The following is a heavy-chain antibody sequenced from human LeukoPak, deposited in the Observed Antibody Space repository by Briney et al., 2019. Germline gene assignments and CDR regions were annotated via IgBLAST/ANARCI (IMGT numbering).Heavy chain of an antibody. CDR1: GGSISSNY. CDR2: IYYSGST. CDR3: ARIDPLWFGEGAFDI. J-gene: IGHJ3*02. D-gene: IGHD3-10*01. Sequence: SSETLSLTCIVSGGSISSNYWSWIRQPPGKGLEWIGYIYYSGSTNYNPSLKSRVTISVDTSKNQFSLKLSSVTAADTAVYYCARIDPLWFGEGAFDIWGQGTMVTVS. V-gene: IGHV4-59*08.